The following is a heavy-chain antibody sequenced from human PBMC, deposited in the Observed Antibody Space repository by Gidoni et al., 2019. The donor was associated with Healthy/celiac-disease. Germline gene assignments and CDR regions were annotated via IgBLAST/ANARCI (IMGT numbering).Heavy chain of an antibody. D-gene: IGHD5-12*01. CDR1: GFTFDDYA. CDR2: ISWNSGSI. Sequence: EVQQVESGGGLVQPGRSLRLSCAASGFTFDDYAMHWVRQAPGKGLEWVSGISWNSGSIGYADSVKGRFTISRDNAKNSLYLQMNSLRAEDTALYYCAKDKYGGYVGVWFDPWGQGTLVTVSS. CDR3: AKDKYGGYVGVWFDP. J-gene: IGHJ5*02. V-gene: IGHV3-9*01.